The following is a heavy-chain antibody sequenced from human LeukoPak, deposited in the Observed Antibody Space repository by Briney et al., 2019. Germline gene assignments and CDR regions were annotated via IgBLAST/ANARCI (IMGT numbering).Heavy chain of an antibody. CDR2: IYYSGST. Sequence: PSETLSLTCTVSGGSISSYYWGWIRQPPGKGLEWIGYIYYSGSTNYNPSLKSRVTMSVDTSKNQSSLKLSSVTAADTAVYYCARRSASGTIDYWGQGTLVTVSS. CDR1: GGSISSYY. CDR3: ARRSASGTIDY. D-gene: IGHD6-13*01. V-gene: IGHV4-59*12. J-gene: IGHJ4*02.